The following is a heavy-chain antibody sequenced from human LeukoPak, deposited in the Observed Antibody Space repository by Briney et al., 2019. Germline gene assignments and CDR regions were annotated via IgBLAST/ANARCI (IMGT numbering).Heavy chain of an antibody. J-gene: IGHJ4*02. Sequence: SETLSLTCTVSGGSISSSSYYWGWIRQPPGKGLEWIGSIYYSGSTHYNPSLKSRVTISVDTSKNQFSLKLSSVTAADTAVYYCARVRLHYYDSSGYQFDYWGQGTLVTVSS. D-gene: IGHD3-22*01. CDR1: GGSISSSSYY. V-gene: IGHV4-39*01. CDR3: ARVRLHYYDSSGYQFDY. CDR2: IYYSGST.